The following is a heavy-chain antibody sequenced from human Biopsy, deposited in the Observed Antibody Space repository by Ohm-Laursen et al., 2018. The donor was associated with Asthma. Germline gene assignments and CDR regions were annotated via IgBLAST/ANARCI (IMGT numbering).Heavy chain of an antibody. D-gene: IGHD2-8*01. V-gene: IGHV4-34*01. CDR2: IPQGGAT. CDR1: HGSFRGYV. CDR3: ASGPQWSGLDV. Sequence: TLSLTCAYHGSFRGYVWTWIRQPPGKGLEWIGEIPQGGATTFNPSLKSRVTISIDPSKSQLSLRLTSMTAADTAVYYCASGPQWSGLDVWGQGTTVTVSS. J-gene: IGHJ6*02.